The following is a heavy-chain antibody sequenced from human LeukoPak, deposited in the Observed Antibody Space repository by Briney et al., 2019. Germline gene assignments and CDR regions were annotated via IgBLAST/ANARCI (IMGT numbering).Heavy chain of an antibody. CDR1: GFTLNSNN. J-gene: IGHJ4*02. D-gene: IGHD6-19*01. CDR3: AREGSGWTIGY. CDR2: IKQDGSEK. V-gene: IGHV3-7*01. Sequence: GGSLRLSCVASGFTLNSNNMNWVRQAPGKGLEWVANIKQDGSEKYYVDSVRGRFTISRDNAKNSLYLQMNSLRAEDTAVYYCAREGSGWTIGYWGQGTLVTVSS.